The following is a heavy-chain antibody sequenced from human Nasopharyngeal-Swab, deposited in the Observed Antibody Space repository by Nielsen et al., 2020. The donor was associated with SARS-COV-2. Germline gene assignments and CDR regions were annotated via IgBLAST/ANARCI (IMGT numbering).Heavy chain of an antibody. D-gene: IGHD3-16*01. CDR3: ARDSHYAEGG. CDR1: GFTVDDYA. V-gene: IGHV3-9*01. Sequence: SLKISCAASGFTVDDYAMHWVRQAPGKGLEWVSGISWNSGSIGYADSVKGRFTISRDNAKNSLYLQMNSLRAEDTAVYYCARDSHYAEGGWGQGTLVTVSS. CDR2: ISWNSGSI. J-gene: IGHJ4*02.